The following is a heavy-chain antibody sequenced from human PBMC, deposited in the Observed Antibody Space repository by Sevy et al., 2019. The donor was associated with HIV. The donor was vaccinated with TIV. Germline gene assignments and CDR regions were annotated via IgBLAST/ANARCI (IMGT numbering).Heavy chain of an antibody. Sequence: ASVKVSCKASGYTFTSYGISWVRQAPGQGLEWMGWNSAYNGNTNYAQKLQGRVTMTTDTSTSTAYMELRSLRSDDTAVYYCARADRRDGYRPFDYWGQGTLVTVSS. J-gene: IGHJ4*02. CDR3: ARADRRDGYRPFDY. V-gene: IGHV1-18*01. D-gene: IGHD5-12*01. CDR2: NSAYNGNT. CDR1: GYTFTSYG.